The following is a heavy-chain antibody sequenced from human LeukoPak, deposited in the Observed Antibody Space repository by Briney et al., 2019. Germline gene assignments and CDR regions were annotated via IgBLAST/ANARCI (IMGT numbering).Heavy chain of an antibody. CDR2: INPNSGGT. CDR3: ARDLMALDFFYDFWSGPPPLYGMDV. V-gene: IGHV1-2*06. J-gene: IGHJ6*02. D-gene: IGHD3-3*01. CDR1: GYTFTGYY. Sequence: GASVKVSCKASGYTFTGYYMHWVRQAPGQGLEWMGRINPNSGGTNYAQKFQGRVTMTRDTSISTAYMELSRLRSDDTAVYYCARDLMALDFFYDFWSGPPPLYGMDVWGQGTTVTVSS.